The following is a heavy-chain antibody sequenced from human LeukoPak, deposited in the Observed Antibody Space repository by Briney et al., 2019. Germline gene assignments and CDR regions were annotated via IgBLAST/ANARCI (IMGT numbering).Heavy chain of an antibody. CDR2: MNPNSGNT. CDR3: ARWYCSSTSCQFDY. CDR1: GYTFTSYG. V-gene: IGHV1-8*03. Sequence: VASVKVSCMASGYTFTSYGINWVRQATGQGLEWMGWMNPNSGNTGYAQKLQGRVTITRNTSISTAYMELSSLRSEDTAVYYCARWYCSSTSCQFDYWGQGTLVTVSS. J-gene: IGHJ4*02. D-gene: IGHD2-2*01.